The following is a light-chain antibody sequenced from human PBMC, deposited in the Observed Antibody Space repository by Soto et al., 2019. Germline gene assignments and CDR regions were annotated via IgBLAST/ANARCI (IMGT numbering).Light chain of an antibody. V-gene: IGLV2-14*01. CDR3: SSYTSSSTPD. CDR1: SSDVGGYNY. Sequence: QSALTQPASVSGSPGQSITISCTGTSSDVGGYNYVSWYQQHPGKAPKLMIYEVSNRPSGVSNRFSGSKSGNTASLTISGLQAEDEADYYCSSYTSSSTPDFGTGTSSPS. CDR2: EVS. J-gene: IGLJ1*01.